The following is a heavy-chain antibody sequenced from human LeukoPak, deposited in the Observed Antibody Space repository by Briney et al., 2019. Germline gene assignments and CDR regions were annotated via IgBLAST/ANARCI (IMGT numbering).Heavy chain of an antibody. D-gene: IGHD6-19*01. CDR3: AKDRYSSGWYDYFDY. J-gene: IGHJ4*02. Sequence: GGSLRLCCAASGFTFSSYAMSWVRQAPGKGLEWVSAISGSGGSTYYADSVKGRFTISRDNSKNTLYLQMNSLRAEDTAVYYCAKDRYSSGWYDYFDYWGQGTLVTVSS. V-gene: IGHV3-23*01. CDR1: GFTFSSYA. CDR2: ISGSGGST.